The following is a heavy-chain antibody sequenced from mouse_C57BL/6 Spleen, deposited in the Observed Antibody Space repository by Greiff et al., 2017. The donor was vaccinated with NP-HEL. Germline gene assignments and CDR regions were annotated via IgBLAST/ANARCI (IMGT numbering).Heavy chain of an antibody. J-gene: IGHJ4*01. Sequence: VQLQQSGAELVRPGASVKLSCTASGFNIKDYYMHWVKQRPEQGLEWIGRIDPEDGDTEYAPKFQGKATMTADTSSNTAYLQLSSLTSEDTAVYYCTTSSSWGYAMDYWGQGTSVTVSS. CDR2: IDPEDGDT. CDR1: GFNIKDYY. D-gene: IGHD4-1*01. CDR3: TTSSSWGYAMDY. V-gene: IGHV14-1*01.